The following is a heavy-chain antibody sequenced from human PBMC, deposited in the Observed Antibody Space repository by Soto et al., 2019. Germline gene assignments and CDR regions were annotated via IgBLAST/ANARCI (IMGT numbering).Heavy chain of an antibody. CDR1: GFTFSNYD. D-gene: IGHD2-21*01. CDR2: IWYDGSKK. V-gene: IGHV3-33*01. Sequence: GGSLRLSCATSGFTFSNYDIHWVRQAPGKGLEWVAVIWYDGSKKYYADSVKGRFTISRDNSKNTLYLQMNSLRAEDTAVYHCAREYSRAFEIWGQGTMVTVSS. J-gene: IGHJ3*02. CDR3: AREYSRAFEI.